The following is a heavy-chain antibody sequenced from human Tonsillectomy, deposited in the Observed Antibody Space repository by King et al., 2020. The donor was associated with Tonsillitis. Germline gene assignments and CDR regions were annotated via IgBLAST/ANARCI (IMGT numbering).Heavy chain of an antibody. D-gene: IGHD3-22*01. Sequence: VQLVQSGAELKKPGESLKISCKGSGYTFSNFWIGWVRQMPGKGLEWMGITYPDDSDTRYSPSFRGQVTISADKSVSTTYLQWINLRASDTAVYYCARGATPKSNFHSTAYFPPFDYWGPGTLVTGSS. CDR1: GYTFSNFW. J-gene: IGHJ4*02. V-gene: IGHV5-51*03. CDR2: TYPDDSDT. CDR3: ARGATPKSNFHSTAYFPPFDY.